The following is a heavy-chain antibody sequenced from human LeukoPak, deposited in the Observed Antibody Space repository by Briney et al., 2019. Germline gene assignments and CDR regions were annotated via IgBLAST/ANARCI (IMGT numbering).Heavy chain of an antibody. Sequence: GRSLRLSCRASGFRFGDYGMSWVRQAPGKGLEWVGFIRGKAYGGTAEYAASVKGRFSISGDDSKSIAYLQMNSLKTDDTAVYYCTADQFFWGQGTLVTVSS. J-gene: IGHJ4*02. CDR3: TADQFF. D-gene: IGHD3-3*01. V-gene: IGHV3-49*04. CDR2: IRGKAYGGTA. CDR1: GFRFGDYG.